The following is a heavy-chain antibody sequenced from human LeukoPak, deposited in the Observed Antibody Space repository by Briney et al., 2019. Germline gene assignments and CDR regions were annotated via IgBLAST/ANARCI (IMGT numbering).Heavy chain of an antibody. CDR1: GGSISIYY. V-gene: IGHV4-59*01. J-gene: IGHJ4*02. CDR3: ARWSIPAATGDY. D-gene: IGHD2-2*01. Sequence: PSETLSLTCTVSGGSISIYYWSWIRQPPGKGLEWIGYIYYSGSTNYNPSLKSRVTISVDTSKNQFSLKLSSVTAADTAVYYCARWSIPAATGDYWGQGTLVTVSS. CDR2: IYYSGST.